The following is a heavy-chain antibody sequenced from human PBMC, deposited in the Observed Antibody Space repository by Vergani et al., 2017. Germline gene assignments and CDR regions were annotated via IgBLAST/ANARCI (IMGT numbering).Heavy chain of an antibody. CDR3: ARDPRFRLNDVFDI. D-gene: IGHD3-9*01. CDR2: IYYSGST. CDR1: GGSISSGGYY. Sequence: QVQLQESGPGLVKPSQTLSLTCTVSGGSISSGGYYWSWIRQHPGKGLEWIGYIYYSGSTYYNPSLKSRVTISVDTSKNQFSLKLSSVTAADTAVYYCARDPRFRLNDVFDIWGQGTMVTVSS. V-gene: IGHV4-31*03. J-gene: IGHJ3*02.